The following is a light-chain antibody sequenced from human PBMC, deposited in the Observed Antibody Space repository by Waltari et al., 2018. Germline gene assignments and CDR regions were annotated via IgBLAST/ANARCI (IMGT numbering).Light chain of an antibody. Sequence: QSALTQPASVSGSPGQSITISCSGIGSAVGASDHVSWYQHHPAKAPHVIIYDVTNRPSGFSYRFSASKSGHTASLTISILQPDDEGDYYCASQTLDVVVLFGGGPKLTVL. CDR3: ASQTLDVVVL. CDR1: GSAVGASDH. CDR2: DVT. J-gene: IGLJ2*01. V-gene: IGLV2-14*03.